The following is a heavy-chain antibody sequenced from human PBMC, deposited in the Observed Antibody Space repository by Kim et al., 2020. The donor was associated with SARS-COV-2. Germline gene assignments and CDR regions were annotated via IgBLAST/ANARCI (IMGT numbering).Heavy chain of an antibody. J-gene: IGHJ1*01. CDR1: GGSISSYY. CDR3: ASTGYSSSWYQAEYFQH. V-gene: IGHV4-59*01. Sequence: SETLSLTCTVSGGSISSYYWSWIRQPPGKGLEWIGYIYYSGSTNYNPSLKSRVTISVDTSKNQFSLKLSSVTAADTAVYYCASTGYSSSWYQAEYFQHWGQGTLVTVSS. D-gene: IGHD6-13*01. CDR2: IYYSGST.